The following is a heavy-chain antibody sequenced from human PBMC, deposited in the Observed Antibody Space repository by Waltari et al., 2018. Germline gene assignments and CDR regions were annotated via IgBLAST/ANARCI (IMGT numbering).Heavy chain of an antibody. V-gene: IGHV4-39*01. Sequence: QLQLQESGPGLVRPSEILSLTCTVSGGYITTNYNWAWIRQPPGKGLEWMGNMQYRGSTFYNPSLMSRVTISLDTSKNQFSLTLTSVDAADTAVYFCGRIAFGDDGGYFQYWGQGTLVTVSS. CDR2: MQYRGST. CDR3: GRIAFGDDGGYFQY. J-gene: IGHJ1*01. CDR1: GGYITTNYN. D-gene: IGHD4-17*01.